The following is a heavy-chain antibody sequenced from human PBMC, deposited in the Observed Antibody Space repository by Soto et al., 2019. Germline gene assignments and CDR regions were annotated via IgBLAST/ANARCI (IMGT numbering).Heavy chain of an antibody. CDR2: IWYDGSQR. J-gene: IGHJ4*02. V-gene: IGHV3-33*01. CDR3: ARIDDYGDYVTGY. Sequence: GGSLRLSCAASGFTFNTHGMHWVRQAPGKGLEWVAVIWYDGSQRYYADFVRGRFTISRDNSQNTLYLQMTSLRAEDTAVYYCARIDDYGDYVTGYWGQGALVTVSS. CDR1: GFTFNTHG. D-gene: IGHD4-17*01.